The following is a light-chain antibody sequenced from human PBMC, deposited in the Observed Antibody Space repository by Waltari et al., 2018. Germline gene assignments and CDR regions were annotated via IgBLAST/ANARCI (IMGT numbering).Light chain of an antibody. J-gene: IGLJ2*01. V-gene: IGLV3-1*01. Sequence: SASLFTAQTASITCSGDNLGHRYVSWIQQRPGQSPFLVMYQDKKRPSGIPERFSGSNSGNTATLTVSGAQAMDEADYYCQVWDNNIVVFGGGTKLTVL. CDR1: NLGHRY. CDR3: QVWDNNIVV. CDR2: QDK.